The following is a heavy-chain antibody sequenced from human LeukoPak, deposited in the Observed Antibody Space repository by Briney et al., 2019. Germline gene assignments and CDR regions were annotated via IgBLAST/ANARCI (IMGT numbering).Heavy chain of an antibody. J-gene: IGHJ4*02. CDR1: GGSISRTIYH. CDR3: ASLSGSYSRGYFDY. CDR2: IYYSGST. Sequence: SETLSLTCTVSGGSISRTIYHWGWIRQPPGKGLEWIGSIYYSGSTYYNPSLKSRVTISVDTSKNQFSLRLNSVTAADTAVYYCASLSGSYSRGYFDYWGQGTLVPVSS. V-gene: IGHV4-39*01. D-gene: IGHD1-26*01.